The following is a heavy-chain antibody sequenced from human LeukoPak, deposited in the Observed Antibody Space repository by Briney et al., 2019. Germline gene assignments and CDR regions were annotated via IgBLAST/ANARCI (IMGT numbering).Heavy chain of an antibody. CDR1: GYSISSGYY. J-gene: IGHJ4*02. D-gene: IGHD4-17*01. Sequence: SETLSLTCAVSGYSISSGYYWGWIRQPPGKGLEWIGSIYHSGSTYYNPSLKSRVTISVDTSKNQFSLKLSSVTAADTAVYYCARGSTDYGDPNFDYWGQGTLVTVSS. CDR2: IYHSGST. CDR3: ARGSTDYGDPNFDY. V-gene: IGHV4-38-2*01.